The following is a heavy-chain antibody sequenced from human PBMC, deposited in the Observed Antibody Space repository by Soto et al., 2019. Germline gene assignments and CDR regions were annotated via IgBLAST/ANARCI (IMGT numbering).Heavy chain of an antibody. CDR2: TRGSGGDT. V-gene: IGHV3-23*01. CDR3: VKGHSHSYYYFDY. J-gene: IGHJ4*02. CDR1: GFTFSFCA. D-gene: IGHD1-26*01. Sequence: EVPLLESGGGLVQPGGSLRLSCAASGFTFSFCAMNWVRQAPGKGLEWVSSTRGSGGDTYYADSVRGRFTISRDNSKSTLYLQMNSLRVEDTAVYYCVKGHSHSYYYFDYWGQGTLVTVSS.